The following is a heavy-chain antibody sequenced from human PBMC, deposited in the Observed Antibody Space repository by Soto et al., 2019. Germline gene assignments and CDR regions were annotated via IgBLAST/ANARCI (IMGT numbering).Heavy chain of an antibody. CDR3: ARARYYSGSGRDYGMDV. D-gene: IGHD3-10*01. Sequence: SETLSLTCAVSGAPINTNYWSWIRQPAGKGLEWIGRISASGTPNYNPSLRRRVTMFVDTSRNQSSLRLTSVTAADTAVYYCARARYYSGSGRDYGMDVWGQGTAVTVSS. J-gene: IGHJ6*02. CDR1: GAPINTNY. V-gene: IGHV4-4*07. CDR2: ISASGTP.